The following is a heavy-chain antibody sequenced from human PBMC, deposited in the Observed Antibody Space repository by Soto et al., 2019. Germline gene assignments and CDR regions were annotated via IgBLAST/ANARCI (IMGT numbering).Heavy chain of an antibody. V-gene: IGHV4-59*01. CDR2: IYYSGST. CDR1: GGSISSDY. J-gene: IGHJ6*03. CDR3: ARNLGYCSSTSCYARDSYYYYYMDV. D-gene: IGHD2-2*01. Sequence: SETLSLTCTVSGGSISSDYWSWIRQPPGKGLEWIGDIYYSGSTNYNPSLKSRVTISVDTSKNQFSLKLSSVTAADTAVYYCARNLGYCSSTSCYARDSYYYYYMDVWGKGTTVTVSS.